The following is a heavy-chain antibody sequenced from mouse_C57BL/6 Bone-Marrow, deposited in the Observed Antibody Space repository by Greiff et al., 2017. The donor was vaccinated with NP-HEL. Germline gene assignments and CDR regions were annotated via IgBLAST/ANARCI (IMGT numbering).Heavy chain of an antibody. CDR2: IYPRDGST. Sequence: QVQLQQSGPELVQPGASVPLSCPSSGSPFPRSDLNWVKQRPGQGLEWIGWIYPRDGSTKYNEKFKGKATLTVDTSSSTAYMELHSLTSEDSAVYFCARDITTVVGYAMDYWGQGTSVTVSS. D-gene: IGHD1-1*01. J-gene: IGHJ4*01. CDR3: ARDITTVVGYAMDY. CDR1: GSPFPRSD. V-gene: IGHV1-85*01.